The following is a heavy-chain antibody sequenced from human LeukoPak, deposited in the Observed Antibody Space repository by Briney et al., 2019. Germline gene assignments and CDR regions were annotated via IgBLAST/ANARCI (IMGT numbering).Heavy chain of an antibody. Sequence: PGRSLRLSCAASGFTFSSYAMHWVRQAPGKGLEWVAVISYDGSNKYYADSVKGRFTISRDNSKNTLYLQMNSLRAEDTAVYYCARDPDAAAGPPYGWFDLGGQGTLVSVSS. CDR3: ARDPDAAAGPPYGWFDL. J-gene: IGHJ5*02. CDR1: GFTFSSYA. CDR2: ISYDGSNK. D-gene: IGHD6-13*01. V-gene: IGHV3-30-3*01.